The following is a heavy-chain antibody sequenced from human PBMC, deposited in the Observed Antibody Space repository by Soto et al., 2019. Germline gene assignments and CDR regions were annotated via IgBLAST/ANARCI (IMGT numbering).Heavy chain of an antibody. CDR3: ARFEDYDSSRPLDSGPN. D-gene: IGHD3-22*01. J-gene: IGHJ4*02. V-gene: IGHV4-31*03. CDR2: IYYSGST. Sequence: PSETPSLTCTVSGGSISSGGYYWSWILHHPGKGLEWIGYIYYSGSTNYNPSLKSRVTISVDTSKNQFSLKLSSVTAADTAVYYCARFEDYDSSRPLDSGPNWGQAPRVTLVS. CDR1: GGSISSGGYY.